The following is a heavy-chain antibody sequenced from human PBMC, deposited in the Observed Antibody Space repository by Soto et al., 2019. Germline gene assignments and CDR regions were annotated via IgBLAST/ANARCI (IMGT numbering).Heavy chain of an antibody. CDR1: GFTFDDYA. CDR2: ISWNSGSI. Sequence: EVQLVESGGGLVQPGRSLRLSCAASGFTFDDYAMHWVRQAPGKGLEWVSGISWNSGSIGYADSVKGRFSISRDNAKNSLYLQMNSLRAEDTAMDYCGKDIRATDLGAWDIWGQGTMVTVSS. V-gene: IGHV3-9*01. CDR3: GKDIRATDLGAWDI. J-gene: IGHJ3*02.